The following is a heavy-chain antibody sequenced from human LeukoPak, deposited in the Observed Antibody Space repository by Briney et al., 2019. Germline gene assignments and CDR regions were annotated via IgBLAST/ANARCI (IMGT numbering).Heavy chain of an antibody. CDR1: GFIFSSYA. V-gene: IGHV3-30*04. Sequence: PGRSLRLSCAASGFIFSSYAMHWVRQAPGKGLEWVAIISYDGNNKYYTDSVKGRFTISRDNSKNTLYLQMNSLRPEDTGVYYCARDPGHWLDPWGQGTLVTVSS. CDR3: ARDPGHWLDP. J-gene: IGHJ5*02. CDR2: ISYDGNNK.